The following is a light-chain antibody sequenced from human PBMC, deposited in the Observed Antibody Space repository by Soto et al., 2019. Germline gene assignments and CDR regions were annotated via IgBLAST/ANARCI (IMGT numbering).Light chain of an antibody. J-gene: IGLJ1*01. Sequence: QSALTQPPSVSGSPGQSVTISCTGTSSDVGSYNRVSWYQQPPGTAPKLMIYEVSNRPSGVPDRFSGSKSGNTASLTISGLQAEDEADYYCNSYTSSSNYVFGTGTKVTVL. CDR1: SSDVGSYNR. CDR2: EVS. CDR3: NSYTSSSNYV. V-gene: IGLV2-18*02.